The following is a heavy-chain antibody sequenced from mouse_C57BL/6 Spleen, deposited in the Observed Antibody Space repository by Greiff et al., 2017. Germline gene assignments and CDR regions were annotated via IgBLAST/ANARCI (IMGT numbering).Heavy chain of an antibody. Sequence: QVQLQQSGAELVRPGASVTLSCKASGYTFTDYEMHWVKQTPVHGLEWIGAIDPETGGTDYNQKFKGKAILTADKSSSTAYMGLRSLTSEDSAVYYCTREGDYGSSWFAYWGQGTLVTVSA. CDR3: TREGDYGSSWFAY. J-gene: IGHJ3*01. CDR1: GYTFTDYE. V-gene: IGHV1-15*01. CDR2: IDPETGGT. D-gene: IGHD1-1*01.